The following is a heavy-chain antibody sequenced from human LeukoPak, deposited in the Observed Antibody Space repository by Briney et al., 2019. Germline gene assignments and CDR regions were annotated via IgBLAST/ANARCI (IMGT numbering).Heavy chain of an antibody. CDR1: GFTFSSYS. CDR3: ARWAVAGPYAFDI. J-gene: IGHJ3*02. V-gene: IGHV3-21*01. Sequence: GGSLRLSCAASGFTFSSYSMNWVRQAPGKGLEWVSSISSSSSYIYYADSVKGRFTISRDNAKNSLYLQMNSLRAEDTGVYYCARWAVAGPYAFDIWGQGTMVTVSS. CDR2: ISSSSSYI. D-gene: IGHD6-19*01.